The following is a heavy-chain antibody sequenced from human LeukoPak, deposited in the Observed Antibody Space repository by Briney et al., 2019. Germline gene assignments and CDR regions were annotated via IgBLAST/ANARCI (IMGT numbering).Heavy chain of an antibody. CDR3: ARDPFIVVVPAAIDY. CDR2: ISYDGCNR. Sequence: KGLELVAVISYDGCNRYYADSVKGRFTISRDNSKNTLYLQMNSLRAEDTAVYYCARDPFIVVVPAAIDYWGQGTLVTVSS. V-gene: IGHV3-30*04. D-gene: IGHD2-2*01. J-gene: IGHJ4*02.